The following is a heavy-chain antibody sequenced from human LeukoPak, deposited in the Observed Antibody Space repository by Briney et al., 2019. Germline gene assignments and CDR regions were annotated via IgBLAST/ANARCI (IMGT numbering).Heavy chain of an antibody. CDR3: VRLRSAAFDI. CDR1: GFTFSSSD. J-gene: IGHJ3*02. D-gene: IGHD4-17*01. Sequence: GGSLRLSCAASGFTFSSSDMHWVRQTTGKGLEWVSAIGTAGDTYYPGSVKGRFTISRENAKNSVYLQINSLRAGDTAVYYCVRLRSAAFDIWGQGTMVTVSS. V-gene: IGHV3-13*01. CDR2: IGTAGDT.